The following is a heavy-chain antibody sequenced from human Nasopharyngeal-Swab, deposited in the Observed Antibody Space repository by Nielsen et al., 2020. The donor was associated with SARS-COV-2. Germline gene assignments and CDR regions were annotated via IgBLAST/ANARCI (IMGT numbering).Heavy chain of an antibody. Sequence: GSLRLSCTVSGDSIAYSTFYWGWIRQPPGKGLEWIGNIYYNGNTYQNPSLKSRLTISVDKSKNQFSLQLGSVTAADTAVYYCVRSSSWYYFDYWAQGTQVTVSS. CDR1: GDSIAYSTFY. D-gene: IGHD6-13*01. CDR2: IYYNGNT. J-gene: IGHJ4*02. V-gene: IGHV4-39*01. CDR3: VRSSSWYYFDY.